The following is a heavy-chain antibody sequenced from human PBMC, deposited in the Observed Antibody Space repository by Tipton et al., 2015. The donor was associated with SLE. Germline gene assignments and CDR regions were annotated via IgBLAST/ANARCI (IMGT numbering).Heavy chain of an antibody. Sequence: QVQLVQSGPEVKKPGASVKVSCKASGYTFSDYDINWVRQATGQGLEWAGGMNPNSGHTGYARKFQGRVAMTRDTSMSTAYMELTSLRSEDTAVYYCATHTWGYGFDFWGQGTPVTVSS. J-gene: IGHJ4*02. CDR2: MNPNSGHT. V-gene: IGHV1-8*01. D-gene: IGHD5-12*01. CDR3: ATHTWGYGFDF. CDR1: GYTFSDYD.